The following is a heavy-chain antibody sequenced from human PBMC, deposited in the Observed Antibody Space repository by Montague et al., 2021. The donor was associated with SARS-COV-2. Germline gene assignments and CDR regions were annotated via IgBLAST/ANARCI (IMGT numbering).Heavy chain of an antibody. Sequence: SETLSLTCTVPGDSISSYHWSWIRQPPGKGLEWIGYLYNSGSANYNASLKSRVTMSLDTSKNQFALTLSSVTPEDTAVFYCARTTTRMLYTENAFDFWGQGTMVTVSS. J-gene: IGHJ3*01. CDR1: GDSISSYH. V-gene: IGHV4-59*12. D-gene: IGHD2-15*01. CDR2: LYNSGSA. CDR3: ARTTTRMLYTENAFDF.